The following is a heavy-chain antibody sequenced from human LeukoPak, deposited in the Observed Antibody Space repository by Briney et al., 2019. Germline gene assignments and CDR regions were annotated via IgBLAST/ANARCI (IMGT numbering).Heavy chain of an antibody. D-gene: IGHD3-22*01. CDR1: GDSITSGGFY. CDR2: IYYRART. V-gene: IGHV4-31*03. CDR3: ARDSSGRHYFDH. J-gene: IGHJ4*02. Sequence: SQTLSLTCTVSGDSITSGGFYWSWIRQHPGRGLEWIGYIYYRARTYYNPSLKSRAIVSLDTSKNQFSLNLRSVTAADTVVYYCARDSSGRHYFDHWGRGILVTVSS.